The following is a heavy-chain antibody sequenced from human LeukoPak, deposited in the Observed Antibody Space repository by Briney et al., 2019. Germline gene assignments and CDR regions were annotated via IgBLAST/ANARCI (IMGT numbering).Heavy chain of an antibody. J-gene: IGHJ3*02. D-gene: IGHD1-1*01. CDR3: ASTTGTTQSDAFDI. CDR2: INPNSGGT. V-gene: IGHV1-2*02. CDR1: GYTFTGYY. Sequence: ASVKVSCKAAGYTFTGYYMHWVRQAPGQGLEWMGWINPNSGGTNYAQKFQGRVTMTRDTSISTAYMELSRLRSDDTAVYYCASTTGTTQSDAFDIWGQGTMVTISS.